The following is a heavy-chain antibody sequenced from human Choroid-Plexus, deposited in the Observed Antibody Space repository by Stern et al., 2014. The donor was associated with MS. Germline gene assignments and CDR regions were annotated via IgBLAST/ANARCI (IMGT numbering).Heavy chain of an antibody. V-gene: IGHV4-34*01. J-gene: IGHJ6*02. CDR3: VRERCINTRCYGGRFGYYYYGMDV. Sequence: QVQLQQWGAGLLKPSETLSLTCAVYVGSFSGYYWSWIRQSPGKGLDWIGEIHRGGDTNYNPSLKSRIAISVARSKNHLSLNLSAVTAADTAIYYCVRERCINTRCYGGRFGYYYYGMDVWGQGTTVTVSS. CDR2: IHRGGDT. CDR1: VGSFSGYY. D-gene: IGHD2-2*01.